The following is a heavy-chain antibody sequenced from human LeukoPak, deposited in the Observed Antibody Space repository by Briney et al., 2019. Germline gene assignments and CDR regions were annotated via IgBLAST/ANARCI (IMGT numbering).Heavy chain of an antibody. Sequence: GGSLRLSCAASGFTFSSYSMNWVRQAPGKGLEWVSSISSSISYIYYADSVKGRFTISRDNAKNSLYLQMNSLRAEDTAVYYCARDQRRGAARLPYYYYMDVWGKGTTVTVSS. J-gene: IGHJ6*03. CDR3: ARDQRRGAARLPYYYYMDV. CDR1: GFTFSSYS. V-gene: IGHV3-21*01. CDR2: ISSSISYI. D-gene: IGHD6-6*01.